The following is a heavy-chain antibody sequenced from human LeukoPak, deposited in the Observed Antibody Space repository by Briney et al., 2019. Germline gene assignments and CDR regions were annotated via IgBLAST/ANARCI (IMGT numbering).Heavy chain of an antibody. Sequence: ASVKVSCKASGGTFSSYAISWVRQAPGQGLEWMGGIIPIFGTANYAQKFQGRVTITADESTSTAYMELSSLRSEDTAVYYCAKQLGYCSDGSCYFPYWGQGTLVTVSS. V-gene: IGHV1-69*13. D-gene: IGHD2-15*01. J-gene: IGHJ4*02. CDR3: AKQLGYCSDGSCYFPY. CDR1: GGTFSSYA. CDR2: IIPIFGTA.